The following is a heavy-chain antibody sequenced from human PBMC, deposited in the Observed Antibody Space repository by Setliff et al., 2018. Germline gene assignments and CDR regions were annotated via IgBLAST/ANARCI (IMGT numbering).Heavy chain of an antibody. CDR3: ARDGYPGTS. D-gene: IGHD2-2*03. CDR2: ISSGSISTT. V-gene: IGHV3-48*01. J-gene: IGHJ5*02. CDR1: GFTFSIYS. Sequence: GGSLRLSCAASGFTFSIYSMNWLRQAPGKGLEWVSYISSGSISTTHYADSVRGRFTVSRDNAKNTLYLEMNSLRPEDTAVYYCARDGYPGTSWGQGTLVTVSS.